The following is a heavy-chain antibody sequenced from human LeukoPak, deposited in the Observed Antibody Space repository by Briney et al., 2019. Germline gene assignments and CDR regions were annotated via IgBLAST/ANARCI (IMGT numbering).Heavy chain of an antibody. CDR3: ARDTFYGSGSYRSYYYYMDV. Sequence: GASVKVSCKASGYTFTGYYMHWVRQAPGQGLEWMGWINPNSSGTNYAQKFRGRVTMTRDTSISTAYVELSRLRSDDTAVYYCARDTFYGSGSYRSYYYYMDVWGKGTTVTVSS. V-gene: IGHV1-2*02. D-gene: IGHD3-10*01. CDR1: GYTFTGYY. CDR2: INPNSSGT. J-gene: IGHJ6*03.